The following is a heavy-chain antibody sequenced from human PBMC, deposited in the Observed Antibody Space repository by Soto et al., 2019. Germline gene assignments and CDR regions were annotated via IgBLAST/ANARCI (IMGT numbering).Heavy chain of an antibody. CDR1: GFTLSSYF. J-gene: IGHJ4*02. CDR2: ISSSSSYI. Sequence: VGSLRLSCAASGFTLSSYFMNWVRQAPGKGLEWVSSISSSSSYIYYADSVKGRFTISRDNAKKSMYLQMNSLRAEGTAVYYCARDLTGSYYFHYWGQATPVTVSS. D-gene: IGHD1-1*01. V-gene: IGHV3-21*01. CDR3: ARDLTGSYYFHY.